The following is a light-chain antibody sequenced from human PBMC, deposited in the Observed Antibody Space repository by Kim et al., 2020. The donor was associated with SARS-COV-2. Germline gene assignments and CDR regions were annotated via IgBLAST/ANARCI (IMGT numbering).Light chain of an antibody. CDR1: NSDIGAYDY. Sequence: GQSIPISCTGTNSDIGAYDYITWYQQHPGKAPKLMIHAVSQRPSGVSDRFSGTKSDNTASLTISGLQAEDEADYYCNSFASSSTWLFGEGTKLTVL. J-gene: IGLJ2*01. V-gene: IGLV2-14*03. CDR2: AVS. CDR3: NSFASSSTWL.